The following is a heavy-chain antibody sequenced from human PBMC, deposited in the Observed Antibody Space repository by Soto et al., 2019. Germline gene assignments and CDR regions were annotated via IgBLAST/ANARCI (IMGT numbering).Heavy chain of an antibody. V-gene: IGHV3-15*01. CDR2: IKSKTDGGTT. CDR1: GFTFSNAW. Sequence: GSLRLSCAASGFTFSNAWMSWVRQAPGKGLEWVGRIKSKTDGGTTDYAAPVKGRFTISRDDSKNTLYLQMNSLKTEDTAVYYCTTAKYDYIWGSYRYPLAFDIWGQGTMVTVSS. J-gene: IGHJ3*02. D-gene: IGHD3-16*02. CDR3: TTAKYDYIWGSYRYPLAFDI.